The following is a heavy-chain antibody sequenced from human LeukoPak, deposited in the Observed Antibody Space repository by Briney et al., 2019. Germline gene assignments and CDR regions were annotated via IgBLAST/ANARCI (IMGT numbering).Heavy chain of an antibody. V-gene: IGHV4-39*01. Sequence: SETLSLTCSVSGASIRGGTYYWGWIRQPPGKGLEWIGSIYYTGSTYDNPSLKSRVTISVDTSKNQFSLKLSSVTAADTAVYYCARRGGSGRAFDYWGQGTLVTVSS. J-gene: IGHJ4*02. D-gene: IGHD1-26*01. CDR3: ARRGGSGRAFDY. CDR1: GASIRGGTYY. CDR2: IYYTGST.